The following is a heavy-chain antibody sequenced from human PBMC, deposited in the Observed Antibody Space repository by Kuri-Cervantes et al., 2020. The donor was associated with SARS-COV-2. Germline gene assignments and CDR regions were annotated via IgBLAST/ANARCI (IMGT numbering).Heavy chain of an antibody. J-gene: IGHJ4*02. CDR1: GFTFTGST. V-gene: IGHV1-58*02. CDR2: IVVGSGDT. CDR3: SLDAFDY. D-gene: IGHD2-8*01. Sequence: SVKVSCKTSGFTFTGSTIQWVRQARGQGLEWIGWIVVGSGDTSYAQEFQDRVTITRNMSTATAYMELRTLRSEDTAVYFCSLDAFDYWGQGTLVTVSS.